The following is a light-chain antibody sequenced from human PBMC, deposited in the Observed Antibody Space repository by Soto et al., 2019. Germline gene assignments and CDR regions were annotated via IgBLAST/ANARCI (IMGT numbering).Light chain of an antibody. CDR1: SSDVGAYDL. CDR2: EDL. CDR3: AAWDDSLDAWL. Sequence: QSALTQPASVSGSPGQSITISCIGTSSDVGAYDLVSWYQQHPGTAPRLIIYEDLRRPSGVPDRFSGSKSGTSASLAITGLQAEDEADYYCAAWDDSLDAWLFGGGTKLTVL. V-gene: IGLV2-14*02. J-gene: IGLJ3*02.